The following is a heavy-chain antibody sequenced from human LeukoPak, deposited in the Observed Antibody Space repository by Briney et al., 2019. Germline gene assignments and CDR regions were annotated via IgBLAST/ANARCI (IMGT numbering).Heavy chain of an antibody. CDR3: ARDHVYWNL. J-gene: IGHJ4*02. CDR2: ISSGSSYI. V-gene: IGHV3-21*01. CDR1: GFTFITYT. Sequence: GGSLRLSCAASGFTFITYTMNWVRQAPGKGLEWVSSISSGSSYIYFSDSLRGRFTISRDDAKNSLYLQMNSLRAEDTAVYYCARDHVYWNLWGQGTLVTVSS. D-gene: IGHD1-1*01.